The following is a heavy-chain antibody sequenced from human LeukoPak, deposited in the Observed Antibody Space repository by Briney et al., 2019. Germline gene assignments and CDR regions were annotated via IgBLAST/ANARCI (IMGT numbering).Heavy chain of an antibody. V-gene: IGHV1-8*03. CDR2: MNPNSGNT. Sequence: GASVKVSCKASGYTFTSYDINWLRQATGQGLEWMGWMNPNSGNTGYAQKFQGRVTITRNTSISTAYMELSSLRSEDTAVYYCAGGQYYYGSGSGDYFDYWGQGTLVTVSS. J-gene: IGHJ4*02. CDR1: GYTFTSYD. D-gene: IGHD3-10*01. CDR3: AGGQYYYGSGSGDYFDY.